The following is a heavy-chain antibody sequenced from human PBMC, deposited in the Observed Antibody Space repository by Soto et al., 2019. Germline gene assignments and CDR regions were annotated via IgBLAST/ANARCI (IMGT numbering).Heavy chain of an antibody. CDR2: TYYRSKWYN. D-gene: IGHD6-19*01. Sequence: SQTLSLTCAISGDSVSSNSAAWNWIRQSPSRGLEWLGRTYYRSKWYNDYAVSVKSRITINPDTSKNQFSLQLNSVTPEDTAVYYCARVGLCRHSSGQCGIDYWGQGTLVTVSS. CDR1: GDSVSSNSAA. CDR3: ARVGLCRHSSGQCGIDY. J-gene: IGHJ4*02. V-gene: IGHV6-1*01.